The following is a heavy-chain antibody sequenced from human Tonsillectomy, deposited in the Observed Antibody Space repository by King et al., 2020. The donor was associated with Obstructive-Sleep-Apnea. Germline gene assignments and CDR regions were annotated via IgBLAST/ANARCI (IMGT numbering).Heavy chain of an antibody. CDR2: IRRKVYGGTT. Sequence: VQLVESGGGLVQPGRSLRLSCIGSGFTFDYYAMSWFRQAPGKGLEWVGFIRRKVYGGTTEYAASVRGRFTISRDDSKSIAYLQMNSLKTEDTAVYYCTRDCSGSGCYQFDYWGQGTLATVSS. V-gene: IGHV3-49*03. CDR1: GFTFDYYA. D-gene: IGHD2-2*01. CDR3: TRDCSGSGCYQFDY. J-gene: IGHJ4*02.